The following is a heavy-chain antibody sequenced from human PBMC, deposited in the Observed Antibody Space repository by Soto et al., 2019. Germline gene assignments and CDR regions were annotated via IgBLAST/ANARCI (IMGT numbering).Heavy chain of an antibody. CDR1: RFSLSGYG. Sequence: GGSLRLSCVASRFSLSGYGMHWVRQAPGKGPEWVALISHGGTNKYYADSVKGRFTISRDNSKNTLYLQMNSLRAEDTAVYYCTKDRLERARSDAFDLWGQGTVVTVSS. CDR2: ISHGGTNK. D-gene: IGHD4-17*01. CDR3: TKDRLERARSDAFDL. V-gene: IGHV3-30*18. J-gene: IGHJ3*01.